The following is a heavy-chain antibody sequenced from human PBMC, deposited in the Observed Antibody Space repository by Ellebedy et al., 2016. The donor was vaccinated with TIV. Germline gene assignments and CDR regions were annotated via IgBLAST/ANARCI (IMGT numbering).Heavy chain of an antibody. CDR1: GFIFSNFD. Sequence: PGGSLRLSCVASGFIFSNFDMHWVRQAPGKGLEWVAVISYDGSNKYYADSVKGRFTISRDNSKNTLYLQMNSLGAEDTAVYYCARGAGITMVRGVTNYWGQGTLVTVSS. J-gene: IGHJ4*02. CDR3: ARGAGITMVRGVTNY. D-gene: IGHD3-10*01. CDR2: ISYDGSNK. V-gene: IGHV3-30-3*01.